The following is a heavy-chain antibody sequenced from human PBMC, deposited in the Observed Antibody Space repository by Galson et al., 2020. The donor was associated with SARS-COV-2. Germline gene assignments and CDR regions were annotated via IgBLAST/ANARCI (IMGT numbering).Heavy chain of an antibody. CDR1: GFTFSSYG. V-gene: IGHV3-33*01. CDR2: IWYDGSNK. J-gene: IGHJ6*02. Sequence: GGSLRLSCAASGFTFSSYGMHWVRQAPGKGLEWVAVIWYDGSNKYYADSVKGRFTISRDNSKNTLYLQMNSLRAEDTAVYYCASLDYYDSSGYYPNLYGMDVWGQGTTVTVSS. D-gene: IGHD3-22*01. CDR3: ASLDYYDSSGYYPNLYGMDV.